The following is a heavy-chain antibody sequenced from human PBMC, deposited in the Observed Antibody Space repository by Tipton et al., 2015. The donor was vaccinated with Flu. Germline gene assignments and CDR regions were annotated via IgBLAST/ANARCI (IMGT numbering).Heavy chain of an antibody. Sequence: TLSLTCSVSGGPITSSSYYWGWIRQPPGKGLEWIGEINQSGRPNYNPSLKNRVTISVDTSKNQFSLSLTSVTAADTAMYYCARGSWEVRFDPWGQGTLVTVSS. CDR1: GGPITSSSYY. CDR2: INQSGRP. D-gene: IGHD1-26*01. V-gene: IGHV4-39*07. CDR3: ARGSWEVRFDP. J-gene: IGHJ5*02.